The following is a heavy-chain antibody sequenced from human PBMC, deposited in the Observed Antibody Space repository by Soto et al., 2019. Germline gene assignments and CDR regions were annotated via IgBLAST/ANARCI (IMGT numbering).Heavy chain of an antibody. Sequence: ETLSLTCTVSGGSMNSHYWSWIRQPPGKGLEWIGYIYYNGNTNYNPSLKSRVTMSVDTSKNQFSLKLTSVTAADTAVYYCARDIGYYDYWGQGTLVTVSS. V-gene: IGHV4-59*11. CDR3: ARDIGYYDY. D-gene: IGHD3-22*01. CDR2: IYYNGNT. CDR1: GGSMNSHY. J-gene: IGHJ4*02.